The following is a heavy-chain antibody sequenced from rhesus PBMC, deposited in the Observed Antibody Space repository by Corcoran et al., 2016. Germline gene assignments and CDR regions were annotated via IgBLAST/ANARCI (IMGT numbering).Heavy chain of an antibody. D-gene: IGHD4-23*01. CDR2: ISGSSGST. CDR3: ARDTVTKGFDY. CDR1: GGSVSSSNW. V-gene: IGHV4-65*01. J-gene: IGHJ4*01. Sequence: QVQLQESGPGLVKPSETLSLTCAVSGGSVSSSNWWSWIRQPPGKGLEWIGYISGSSGSTYYNPSLKSRVTISTDPSKNQFSLKLSSVTAADTAVYYCARDTVTKGFDYWGQGVLVTVSS.